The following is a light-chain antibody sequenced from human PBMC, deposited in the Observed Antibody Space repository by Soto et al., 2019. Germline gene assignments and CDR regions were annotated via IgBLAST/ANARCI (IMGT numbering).Light chain of an antibody. V-gene: IGKV3-20*01. Sequence: EIVLTQSPCTMSLSPGERATLSCRASQSVSNNYLAWYQQKPGQAPRLLIYGASNRATGIPERFTGSGSGTDFTLTISRLETQDSAMYYCQQYVISVTFGQGTRLEIK. CDR1: QSVSNNY. CDR2: GAS. J-gene: IGKJ5*01. CDR3: QQYVISVT.